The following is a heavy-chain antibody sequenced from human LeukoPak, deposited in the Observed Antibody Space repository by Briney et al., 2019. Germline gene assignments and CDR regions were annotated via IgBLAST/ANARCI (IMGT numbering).Heavy chain of an antibody. V-gene: IGHV1-69*05. CDR3: ARDNYAGANWFDP. D-gene: IGHD1-7*01. J-gene: IGHJ5*02. CDR2: IIPIFGTA. Sequence: ASVKVSRKASGGTFSSYAISWVRQAPGQGLEWMGGIIPIFGTANYAQKFQGRVTITTDESTSTAYVELSSLRSEDTAVYYCARDNYAGANWFDPWGQGTLVTVSS. CDR1: GGTFSSYA.